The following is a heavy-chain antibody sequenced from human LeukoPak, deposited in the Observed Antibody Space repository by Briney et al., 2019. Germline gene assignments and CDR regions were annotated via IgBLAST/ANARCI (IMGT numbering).Heavy chain of an antibody. V-gene: IGHV3-15*01. CDR2: IKSKTDGGTT. CDR3: AKDINYGDYSLGAYYYYGMDV. Sequence: GGSLRLSCAASGFTFSNAWMSWVRQAPGKGLEWVGRIKSKTDGGTTDYAAPVKGRFTISRDDSENTLYLQMNSLRAEDTAVYYCAKDINYGDYSLGAYYYYGMDVWGQGTTVTVSS. J-gene: IGHJ6*02. CDR1: GFTFSNAW. D-gene: IGHD4-17*01.